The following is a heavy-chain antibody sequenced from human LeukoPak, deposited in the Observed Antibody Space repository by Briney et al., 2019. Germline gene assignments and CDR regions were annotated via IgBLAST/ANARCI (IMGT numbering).Heavy chain of an antibody. CDR2: ISHSANT. CDR1: GGSFSGYY. J-gene: IGHJ4*02. V-gene: IGHV4-34*01. Sequence: SETLSLTCAVYGGSFSGYYWSWVRQPPGKGLEWIGEISHSANTDYNSSLKSRVTISVGTSKNQFSLKLSSVTAADTAVYYCAGASHPYYFDYWGQGTLVTVSS. D-gene: IGHD2-2*01. CDR3: AGASHPYYFDY.